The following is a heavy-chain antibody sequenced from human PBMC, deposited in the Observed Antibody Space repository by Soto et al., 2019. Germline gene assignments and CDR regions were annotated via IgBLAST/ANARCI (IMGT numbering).Heavy chain of an antibody. Sequence: SETLSLTCSVSGGSMRSYYWNWLRQPAGKGLEWIGRIYSRGDTNYNPSVKSRVTMSVDTSKNEFSLRLNSVTDADTAVYYCAGIGEDVYYGMDVWGQGTTVTVSS. J-gene: IGHJ6*02. CDR1: GGSMRSYY. V-gene: IGHV4-4*07. CDR2: IYSRGDT. CDR3: AGIGEDVYYGMDV. D-gene: IGHD2-21*01.